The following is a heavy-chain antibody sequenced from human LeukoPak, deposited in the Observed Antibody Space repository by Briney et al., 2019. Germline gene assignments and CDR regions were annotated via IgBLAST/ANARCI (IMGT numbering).Heavy chain of an antibody. CDR2: FDPEDGET. V-gene: IGHV1-24*01. J-gene: IGHJ4*02. CDR3: ATDDTAAVARPSYFDY. Sequence: ASVKVSCKVSGYTLTELSMHWVRQAPGKGLEWMGGFDPEDGETIYAQKFQGRVTMTGDTSTDTAYMELSSLRSEDTAVYYCATDDTAAVARPSYFDYWGQGTLVTVSS. D-gene: IGHD6-19*01. CDR1: GYTLTELS.